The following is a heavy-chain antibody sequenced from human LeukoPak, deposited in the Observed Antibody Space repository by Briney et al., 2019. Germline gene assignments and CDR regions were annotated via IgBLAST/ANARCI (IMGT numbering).Heavy chain of an antibody. J-gene: IGHJ5*02. CDR3: ARGGARLLWFGELLSNWFDP. D-gene: IGHD3-10*01. V-gene: IGHV4-34*01. Sequence: SETLSLTCAVYGGSFSGYYWSWIRQPPGKGLEWIGEINHSGSTNYNPSLKSRVTISVDTSKNQFSLKLSSVTAADTAVYYCARGGARLLWFGELLSNWFDPWGQGTLVTVSS. CDR2: INHSGST. CDR1: GGSFSGYY.